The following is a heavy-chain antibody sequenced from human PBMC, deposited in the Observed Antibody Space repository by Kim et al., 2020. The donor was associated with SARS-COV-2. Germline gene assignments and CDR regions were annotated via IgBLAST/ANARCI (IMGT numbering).Heavy chain of an antibody. V-gene: IGHV3-23*03. CDR3: AKGAASEWFGECYV. D-gene: IGHD3-10*01. Sequence: GGSLRLSCAASGFTFRSYAMSWVRQAPGKGLEWVAVIYGGGSHRYYADSVKGRFTISRDNSKNILYLQMNTLSAEDTALYYCAKGAASEWFGECYVWGQGTTVTVSS. J-gene: IGHJ6*02. CDR2: IYGGGSHR. CDR1: GFTFRSYA.